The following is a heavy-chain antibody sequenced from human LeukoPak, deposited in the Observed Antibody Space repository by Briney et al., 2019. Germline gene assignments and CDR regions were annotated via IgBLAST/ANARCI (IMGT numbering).Heavy chain of an antibody. D-gene: IGHD5-24*01. CDR1: GGSFSGYY. V-gene: IGHV4-34*01. CDR3: ARVSRWLRINDY. Sequence: PSETLSLTCAVYGGSFSGYYWSWIRQPPGKWLEWIGEINHSGSTNYNPSLKSRVTISVDTSKNQFSLKLSSVTAADTAVYYCARVSRWLRINDYWGQGTLVTVSS. J-gene: IGHJ4*02. CDR2: INHSGST.